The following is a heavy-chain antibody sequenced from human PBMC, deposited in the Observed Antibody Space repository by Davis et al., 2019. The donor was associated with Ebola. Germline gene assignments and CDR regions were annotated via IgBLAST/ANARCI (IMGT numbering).Heavy chain of an antibody. Sequence: PGGSLRLSCAASGFTFSSYSMNWVRQAPGKGLEWVSSISSSSSYIYYADSVKGRFTISRDNAKNSLYLQMNSLRAEDTAVYYCARERVLSGSYSYYFDYWGQGTLVTVSS. D-gene: IGHD1-26*01. V-gene: IGHV3-21*01. CDR1: GFTFSSYS. CDR3: ARERVLSGSYSYYFDY. J-gene: IGHJ4*02. CDR2: ISSSSSYI.